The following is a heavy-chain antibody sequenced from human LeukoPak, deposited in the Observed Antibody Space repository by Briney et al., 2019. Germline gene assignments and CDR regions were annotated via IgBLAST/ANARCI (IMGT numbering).Heavy chain of an antibody. Sequence: GGSLRLSCAASGFSSFAMNWVRPAPGQGLEGGSSITGSGSTTYYTDSVNGRFIISRDISKNTLYLQMNGLRAEDTAVYYCAKDFTSWFTGGFDYWGQGTLVTVSS. V-gene: IGHV3-23*01. CDR2: ITGSGSTT. J-gene: IGHJ4*02. CDR1: GFSSFA. CDR3: AKDFTSWFTGGFDY. D-gene: IGHD3-10*01.